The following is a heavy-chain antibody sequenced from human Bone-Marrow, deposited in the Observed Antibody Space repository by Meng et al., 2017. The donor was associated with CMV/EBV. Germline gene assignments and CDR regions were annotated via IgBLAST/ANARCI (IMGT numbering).Heavy chain of an antibody. CDR3: ARDRIAAIKENYYYYGMDV. CDR1: GFTFDDYA. D-gene: IGHD6-6*01. Sequence: GGSLRLSCAASGFTFDDYAMHWVRQAPGKGLEWVSSISSSSSYIYYADSVKGRFTISRDNAKNSLYLQMNSLRAEDTAVYYCARDRIAAIKENYYYYGMDVWGQGTTVTVSS. CDR2: ISSSSSYI. J-gene: IGHJ6*02. V-gene: IGHV3-21*01.